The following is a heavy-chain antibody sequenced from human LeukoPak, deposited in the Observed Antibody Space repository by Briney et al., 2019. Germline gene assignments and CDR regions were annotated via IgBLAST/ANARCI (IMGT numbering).Heavy chain of an antibody. CDR2: IYSGGST. D-gene: IGHD1-1*01. Sequence: GGSLRLSRAASGFTVSSNYMSWVRQAPGKGLEWVSVIYSGGSTYYADSVKGRFTISRHNSKNTLYLQMNSLRAEDTAVYYCASQLELPDYYYYGMDVWGQGTTVTVPS. CDR1: GFTVSSNY. J-gene: IGHJ6*02. CDR3: ASQLELPDYYYYGMDV. V-gene: IGHV3-53*04.